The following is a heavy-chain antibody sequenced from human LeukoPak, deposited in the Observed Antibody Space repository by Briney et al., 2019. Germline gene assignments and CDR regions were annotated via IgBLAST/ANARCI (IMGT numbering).Heavy chain of an antibody. J-gene: IGHJ3*02. CDR3: ARDTENSTYGWGAFDI. Sequence: GGSLRLSCAAYGFTVSRNNMNWVRQAQGKGLEWVSVIYSGGNTYYADSVKDRFTISRDKSKNTLYLQMSGLRTDDTAVYYCARDTENSTYGWGAFDIWAQGTMVTVSS. D-gene: IGHD2/OR15-2a*01. CDR2: IYSGGNT. CDR1: GFTVSRNN. V-gene: IGHV3-66*01.